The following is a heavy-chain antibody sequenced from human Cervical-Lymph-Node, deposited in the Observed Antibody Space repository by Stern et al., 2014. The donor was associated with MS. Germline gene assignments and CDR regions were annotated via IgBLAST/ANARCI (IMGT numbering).Heavy chain of an antibody. Sequence: VQLVESGPGLVKPSQTLSLTCTVSGGSMNSRPYYWNWLRQPAGKALEWIGRIYISGSTNYNPSLESRVTISIDTSTNQLSPKLGSVTAADTAVYYCAREGETSDFFPFDYWGQGAQVIVSS. CDR2: IYISGST. D-gene: IGHD3/OR15-3a*01. CDR3: AREGETSDFFPFDY. CDR1: GGSMNSRPYY. V-gene: IGHV4-61*02. J-gene: IGHJ4*02.